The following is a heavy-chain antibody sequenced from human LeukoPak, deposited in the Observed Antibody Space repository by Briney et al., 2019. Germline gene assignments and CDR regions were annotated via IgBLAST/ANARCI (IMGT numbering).Heavy chain of an antibody. D-gene: IGHD3-22*01. J-gene: IGHJ4*02. CDR3: ARLYSYESSGYYFYYFDY. Sequence: PTETLSLTCTVSGGSISSYYWSCIRQPPGKGLEWIGHIYYTGSPNYNPSLKSRVTILLDTSKNQFSLKLSSVTAADTAVYYCARLYSYESSGYYFYYFDYWGQGTLVTVSS. CDR1: GGSISSYY. CDR2: IYYTGSP. V-gene: IGHV4-59*01.